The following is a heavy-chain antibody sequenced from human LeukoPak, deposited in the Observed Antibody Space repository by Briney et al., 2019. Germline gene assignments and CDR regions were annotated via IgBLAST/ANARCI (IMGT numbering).Heavy chain of an antibody. CDR2: IYYSGST. J-gene: IGHJ5*02. CDR3: ARAAIYWFDP. D-gene: IGHD2-2*02. CDR1: GGSIRSGGYY. V-gene: IGHV4-31*03. Sequence: PSETLSLTCTVSGGSIRSGGYYWSWIRQHPGKGLEWIGYIYYSGSTYYNPSLKSRVTISVDTSKNQFPLKLSSVTAADTAVYYCARAAIYWFDPWGQGTLVTVSS.